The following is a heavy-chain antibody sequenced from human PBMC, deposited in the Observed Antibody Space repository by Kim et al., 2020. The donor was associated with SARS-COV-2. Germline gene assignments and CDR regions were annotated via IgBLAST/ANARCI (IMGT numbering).Heavy chain of an antibody. CDR2: IKQDGNQK. CDR1: GFTFSSYW. CDR3: ARDGDLYSSGKDAFDI. J-gene: IGHJ3*02. D-gene: IGHD6-19*01. Sequence: GGSLRLSCAASGFTFSSYWMTWVRQAPGKGLEGVANIKQDGNQKYYVDSVKGRFTISRDNAKNSLYLQMNSLRAEDTAGYYCARDGDLYSSGKDAFDIWG. V-gene: IGHV3-7*01.